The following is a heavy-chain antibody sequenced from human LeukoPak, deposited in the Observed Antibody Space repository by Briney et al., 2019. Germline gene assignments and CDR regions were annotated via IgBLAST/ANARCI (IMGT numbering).Heavy chain of an antibody. CDR1: DGSISSYH. V-gene: IGHV4-59*01. CDR2: IYYSGST. CDR3: ARLRRDGYNLDY. J-gene: IGHJ4*02. Sequence: SETLSLTCTVSDGSISSYHWSWIRQPPGKGLEWIGYIYYSGSTNYNPSLKSRVTISVDTSKNQFSLKLSSVTAADTAVYYCARLRRDGYNLDYWGQGTLVTVSS. D-gene: IGHD5-24*01.